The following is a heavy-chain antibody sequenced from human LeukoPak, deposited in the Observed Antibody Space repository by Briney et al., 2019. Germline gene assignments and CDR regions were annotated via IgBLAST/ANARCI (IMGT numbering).Heavy chain of an antibody. V-gene: IGHV1-69*01. J-gene: IGHJ6*02. Sequence: GASVKVSCKASGGTFSSYAISWVRQAPGQGLEWMGGIIPIFGTANYAQKFQGRVTITADESTSTAYMELSSLRSEDTAVYYCAKFGRCDSSGSNYYYYGMDVWGQGTTVTVSS. D-gene: IGHD3-22*01. CDR2: IIPIFGTA. CDR3: AKFGRCDSSGSNYYYYGMDV. CDR1: GGTFSSYA.